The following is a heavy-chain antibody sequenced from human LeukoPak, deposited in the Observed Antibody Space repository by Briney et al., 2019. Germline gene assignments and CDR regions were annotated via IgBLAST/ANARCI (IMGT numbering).Heavy chain of an antibody. J-gene: IGHJ4*02. D-gene: IGHD6-19*01. CDR1: GYTFTSYD. CDR2: MNPNSGNT. Sequence: ASVKVSCKASGYTFTSYDINWVRQATGQGLEWMGWMNPNSGNTGYAQKFQGRVTMTTDTSTSTAYMELRSLRSDDTAVYYCARSNAVAGPFDYWGQGALVTVSS. CDR3: ARSNAVAGPFDY. V-gene: IGHV1-8*02.